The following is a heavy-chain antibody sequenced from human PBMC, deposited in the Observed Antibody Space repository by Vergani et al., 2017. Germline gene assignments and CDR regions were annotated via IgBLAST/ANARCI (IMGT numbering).Heavy chain of an antibody. CDR2: IGKDGINT. J-gene: IGHJ4*02. CDR3: AKYLRDSTDGLPDS. V-gene: IGHV3-30*02. D-gene: IGHD2-21*02. Sequence: QVQLVESAGGVVQPGGSLRLSCVAPGFTFSNFGMHWIRQAPGKGLECRAYIGKDGINTRYRDAVKGRFTVSRDNSKDILYLQMDSLRSEDTALYYCAKYLRDSTDGLPDSWGPGTLVIVSS. CDR1: GFTFSNFG.